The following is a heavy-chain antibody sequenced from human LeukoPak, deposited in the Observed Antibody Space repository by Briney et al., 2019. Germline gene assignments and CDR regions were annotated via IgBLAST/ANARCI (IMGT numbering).Heavy chain of an antibody. CDR2: ISSSSSYI. J-gene: IGHJ4*02. V-gene: IGHV3-21*01. CDR1: GFTFSSYS. D-gene: IGHD6-19*01. Sequence: GGSLRLSCAASGFTFSSYSMNWVRQAPGKGLEWVSSISSSSSYIYYADSVKGRFTISRDNAKNSLYLQMNSLRAEETAVYYCASVPGIAVAAPHWGQGTLVTVSS. CDR3: ASVPGIAVAAPH.